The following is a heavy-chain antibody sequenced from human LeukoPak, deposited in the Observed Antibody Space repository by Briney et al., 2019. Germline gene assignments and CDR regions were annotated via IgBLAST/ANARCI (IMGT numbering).Heavy chain of an antibody. CDR2: IYYSGST. V-gene: IGHV4-61*08. CDR1: GASISSGGYY. J-gene: IGHJ4*02. CDR3: ARGRMDYYDSSGYYSLEDY. D-gene: IGHD3-22*01. Sequence: SESLSLTCTVSGASISSGGYYWSWIRQPPGKGLEWFGYIYYSGSTNYNPSLKSRVTISVDTSKNQFSLKLSSVTAADTAVYYCARGRMDYYDSSGYYSLEDYWGQGTLVTVSS.